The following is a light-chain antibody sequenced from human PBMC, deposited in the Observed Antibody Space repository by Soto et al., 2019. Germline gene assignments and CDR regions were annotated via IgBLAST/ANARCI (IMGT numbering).Light chain of an antibody. CDR2: KAS. V-gene: IGKV1-5*03. CDR1: LSISSW. J-gene: IGKJ1*01. Sequence: DIQMTQSPSTLSASVGDRVTITCRASLSISSWLAWYQHKPAKAPKLLIHKASSLESGVPSRFSGSGSGTEFTLTISSLQPDDFATYYCQQYYSYWTFGQGTKVEI. CDR3: QQYYSYWT.